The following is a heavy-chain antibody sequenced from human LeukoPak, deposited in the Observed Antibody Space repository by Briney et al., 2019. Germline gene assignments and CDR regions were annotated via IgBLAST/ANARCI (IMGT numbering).Heavy chain of an antibody. CDR3: AKEGREGRVVVAEAYDYGMDV. CDR2: ISWDGGST. D-gene: IGHD2-15*01. Sequence: GRSLRLSCAASGFTFSSYAMHWVRQAPGKGLEWVSLISWDGGSTYYADSVKGRFTISRDNSKNSLYLQMNSLRTEDTALYYCAKEGREGRVVVAEAYDYGMDVWGQGTTVTVSS. CDR1: GFTFSSYA. V-gene: IGHV3-43*01. J-gene: IGHJ6*02.